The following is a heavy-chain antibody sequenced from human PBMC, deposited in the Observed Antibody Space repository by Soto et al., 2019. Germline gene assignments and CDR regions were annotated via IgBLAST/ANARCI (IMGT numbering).Heavy chain of an antibody. CDR1: GFTFSDYY. V-gene: IGHV3-11*05. Sequence: QVQLVESGGGLVKPGGSLRLSCAVSGFTFSDYYMTWIRQAPGKGLEWVSYISSSTSHTNYADSVKGRFTISRDNAKNSLFLKMNSLRAEDTAVYYCARGSGAAADYCDFWGQGTLVTVSS. CDR3: ARGSGAAADYCDF. J-gene: IGHJ4*02. CDR2: ISSSTSHT. D-gene: IGHD6-13*01.